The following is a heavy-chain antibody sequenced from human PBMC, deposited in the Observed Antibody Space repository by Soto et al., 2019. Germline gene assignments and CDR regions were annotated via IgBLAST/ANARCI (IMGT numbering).Heavy chain of an antibody. CDR3: AHGMDV. CDR2: IYWDDDK. V-gene: IGHV2-5*08. J-gene: IGHJ6*02. CDR1: GGSISSGGYS. Sequence: TLSLTCAVSGGSISSGGYSWSWIRQPPGKGLEWLALIYWDDDKRYSPSLKSRLTITKDTSKNQVVLTMTNMDPVDTATYYCAHGMDVWGQGTTVTVSS.